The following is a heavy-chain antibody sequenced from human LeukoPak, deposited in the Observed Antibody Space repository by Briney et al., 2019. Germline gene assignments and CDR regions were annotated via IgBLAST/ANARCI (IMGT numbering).Heavy chain of an antibody. J-gene: IGHJ5*02. CDR2: IYYSGST. V-gene: IGHV4-31*03. CDR1: GGSISSGGYY. CDR3: ARALWFGEYQRRLGNWFDP. Sequence: SETLSLTCTVSGGSISSGGYYWSWIRQHPGKGLEWIGYIYYSGSTYYNPSLKSRVTISVDTSKNQFSLKLSSVTAADTAVHYCARALWFGEYQRRLGNWFDPWGQGTLVTVSS. D-gene: IGHD3-10*01.